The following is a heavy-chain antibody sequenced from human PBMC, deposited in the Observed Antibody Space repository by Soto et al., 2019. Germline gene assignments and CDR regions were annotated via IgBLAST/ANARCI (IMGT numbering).Heavy chain of an antibody. J-gene: IGHJ4*02. V-gene: IGHV3-23*01. CDR1: GFTFATYT. CDR2: IGGGGDT. CDR3: AKDRHPDGIWSFDF. Sequence: GGSLRLSCAASGFTFATYTMDGVRQAPGKGLEWVSGIGGGGDTHYADSVRGRFTISRDNSRSMVVLQMSSLRAEYTGIYYCAKDRHPDGIWSFDFWSQGTLVTVSS. D-gene: IGHD3-9*01.